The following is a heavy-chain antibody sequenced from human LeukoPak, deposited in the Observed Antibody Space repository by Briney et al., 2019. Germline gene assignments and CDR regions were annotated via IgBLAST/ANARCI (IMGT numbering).Heavy chain of an antibody. CDR1: GGSISSGSYY. Sequence: SETLSLTCTVSGGSISSGSYYWSWIRQHPGKGLEWIGYIYYSGSTYYNPSLKSRVTISVDTSKNQFSLKLSSVTAADTAVYYCARGGWYYDSSGYPWGQGTLVTVSS. CDR2: IYYSGST. D-gene: IGHD3-22*01. J-gene: IGHJ5*02. V-gene: IGHV4-31*03. CDR3: ARGGWYYDSSGYP.